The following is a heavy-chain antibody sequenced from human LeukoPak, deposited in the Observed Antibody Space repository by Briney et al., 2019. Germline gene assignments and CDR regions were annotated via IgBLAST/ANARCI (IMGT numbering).Heavy chain of an antibody. J-gene: IGHJ4*02. Sequence: GGSLRLSCAASGFTFSSYWMHWVRQAPGKGLVWVSRIRSDGSSTTYADSVKDRFTISRDNTKNTLYLQMNSLRADDTAVYYCARDDYNRHWGQGTLVTVSS. CDR1: GFTFSSYW. V-gene: IGHV3-74*01. CDR3: ARDDYNRH. CDR2: IRSDGSST. D-gene: IGHD4-11*01.